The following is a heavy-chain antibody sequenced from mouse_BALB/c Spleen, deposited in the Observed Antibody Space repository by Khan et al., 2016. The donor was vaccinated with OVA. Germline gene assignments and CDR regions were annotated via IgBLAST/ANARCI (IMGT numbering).Heavy chain of an antibody. D-gene: IGHD3-3*01. CDR2: IDPFNANP. CDR1: GYSFTSYY. V-gene: IGHV1-31*01. Sequence: VQLQQSGPELMKPGASVKISCKASGYSFTSYYMHWMKQSNGKTLKWIGYIDPFNANPDYTRKFKGKATLTVAKSSNTAYMHLTSLTSEDSAVYYCARGTFAYWGQGTLVTVSA. CDR3: ARGTFAY. J-gene: IGHJ3*01.